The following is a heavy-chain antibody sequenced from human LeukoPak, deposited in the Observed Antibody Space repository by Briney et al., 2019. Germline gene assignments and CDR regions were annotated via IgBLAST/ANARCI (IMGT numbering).Heavy chain of an antibody. CDR2: ISWDGGST. CDR1: GFSFEDYA. D-gene: IGHD6-19*01. Sequence: PGGSLRLSCAASGFSFEDYAMHWVRQAPGKGLEWVSLISWDGGSTYYADSVKGRFTISRDNSKNTLYLQMNSLRAEDTAVYYCALSSGHPGYYYYYMDVWGKGTTVTISS. V-gene: IGHV3-43D*04. J-gene: IGHJ6*03. CDR3: ALSSGHPGYYYYYMDV.